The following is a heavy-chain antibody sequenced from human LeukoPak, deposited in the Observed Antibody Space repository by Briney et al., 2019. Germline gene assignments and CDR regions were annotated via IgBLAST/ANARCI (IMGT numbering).Heavy chain of an antibody. CDR1: GYTFTSYY. Sequence: ASVKVSCKASGYTFTSYYMHWVRQAPGQGREWMGIINPSGGSTSYAQKFQGRVTMTRDTSTSTVYMELSSLRSEDTAVYYCARASVNGRRFDYWGQGTLVTVSS. CDR3: ARASVNGRRFDY. CDR2: INPSGGST. V-gene: IGHV1-46*01. D-gene: IGHD2-8*01. J-gene: IGHJ4*02.